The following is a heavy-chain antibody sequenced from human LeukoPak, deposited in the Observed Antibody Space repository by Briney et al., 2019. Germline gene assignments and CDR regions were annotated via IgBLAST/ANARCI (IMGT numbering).Heavy chain of an antibody. D-gene: IGHD3-22*01. CDR3: ARTLAARDTSAYIDY. CDR2: IKEDGSED. CDR1: GFTFSNYW. V-gene: IGHV3-7*01. Sequence: GGSLRLSCAASGFTFSNYWMTWVRQAPGKGLEWVANIKEDGSEDNYVDSVKGRFAISRDNARNSLYLQMNSLRDEDTAVYFCARTLAARDTSAYIDYWGQGTLVTVSS. J-gene: IGHJ4*02.